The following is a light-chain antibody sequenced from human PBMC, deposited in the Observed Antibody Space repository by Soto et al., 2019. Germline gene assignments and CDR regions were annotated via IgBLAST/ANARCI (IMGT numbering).Light chain of an antibody. V-gene: IGLV1-44*01. Sequence: QSVLTQPPSASGTPGQRVTISCSGSSSNVGSEAVNWYQQLPGSAPKLLIYSNNQRPSGVPDRFSGSKSGTSASLAISGLQSEDEADYYCATWDDTLKGRVFGGGTKVTVL. CDR2: SNN. J-gene: IGLJ2*01. CDR3: ATWDDTLKGRV. CDR1: SSNVGSEA.